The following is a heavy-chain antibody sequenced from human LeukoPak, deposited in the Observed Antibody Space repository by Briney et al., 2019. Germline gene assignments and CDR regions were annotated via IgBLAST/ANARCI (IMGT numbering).Heavy chain of an antibody. CDR2: FDPEDGET. CDR3: ARDNSVGDNAWWFDP. D-gene: IGHD1-26*01. J-gene: IGHJ5*02. Sequence: ASVKVSCKVSGYTLTELFMHWVRQAPGKGLEWMGGFDPEDGETIYAQKFQGRVTMTEDTSTDTAYMELSSLRSEDTAIYYCARDNSVGDNAWWFDPWGQGTLVTVSS. V-gene: IGHV1-24*01. CDR1: GYTLTELF.